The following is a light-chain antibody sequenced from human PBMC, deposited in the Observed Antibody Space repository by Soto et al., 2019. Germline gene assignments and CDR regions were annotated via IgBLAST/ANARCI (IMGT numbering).Light chain of an antibody. V-gene: IGKV3-15*01. CDR2: AAS. J-gene: IGKJ4*01. Sequence: EIVMTQSPATVCVSPGERATLSCRASQSVSNDLAWYQLKPGQPPRLLIDAASSRATGIPARFSGSGYGTEFTLTINSLQSEDFAVYYCQQYNNWPLTFGGGTKVDI. CDR1: QSVSND. CDR3: QQYNNWPLT.